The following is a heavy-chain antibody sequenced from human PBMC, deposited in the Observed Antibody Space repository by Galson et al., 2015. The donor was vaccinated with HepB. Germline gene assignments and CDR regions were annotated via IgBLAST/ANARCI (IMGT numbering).Heavy chain of an antibody. Sequence: SLRLSCAASGFTFDDYAMHWVRQAPGKGLEWVSGISWNSGSIGYADSVKGRFTISRDNAKNSLYLQMNSLRAEDTALYYCAKMGRGATESRWAFDIWGQGTMVTVSS. V-gene: IGHV3-9*01. CDR1: GFTFDDYA. J-gene: IGHJ3*02. CDR2: ISWNSGSI. D-gene: IGHD1-26*01. CDR3: AKMGRGATESRWAFDI.